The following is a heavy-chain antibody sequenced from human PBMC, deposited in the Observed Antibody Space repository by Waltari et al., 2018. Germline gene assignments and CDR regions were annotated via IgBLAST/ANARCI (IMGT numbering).Heavy chain of an antibody. CDR2: INNDGTYT. CDR3: AREQIRGGFSGPSYGMDV. CDR1: GFTFSSYW. J-gene: IGHJ6*02. V-gene: IGHV3-74*01. D-gene: IGHD3-10*01. Sequence: EVQLVESGGGLMQPGGSLRLSCAASGFTFSSYWMQWVRQAPGKGLVWVSRINNDGTYTSYAGSVQGRFTISRDNAKNTLYLQMNSLRAEDTAVHYCAREQIRGGFSGPSYGMDVWGQGTTVTVSS.